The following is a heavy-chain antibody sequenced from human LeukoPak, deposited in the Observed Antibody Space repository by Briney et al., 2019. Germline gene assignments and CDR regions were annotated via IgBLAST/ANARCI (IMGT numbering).Heavy chain of an antibody. Sequence: GGSLRLSCAASGFTFSSYSMNWVRQAPGKGLEWVSSISSSSSYIYYADSVKGRFTISRDNAKNSLYLQMNSLRAEDTAMHYCAREVKAMVLVGWGQGTLVTVSS. D-gene: IGHD5-18*01. CDR2: ISSSSSYI. CDR3: AREVKAMVLVG. V-gene: IGHV3-21*01. J-gene: IGHJ4*02. CDR1: GFTFSSYS.